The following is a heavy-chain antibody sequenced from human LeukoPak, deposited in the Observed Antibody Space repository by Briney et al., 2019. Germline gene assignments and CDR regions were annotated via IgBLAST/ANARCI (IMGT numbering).Heavy chain of an antibody. CDR3: ARGWLAETTVVTPYNY. V-gene: IGHV1-69*13. CDR2: ITPIFGTA. Sequence: SVKVSCKTSGGAFSSYDISWLRQAPGQGLEWMGGITPIFGTANYAQKFQGRVTITAVESMTTAYMELSSLRSEDTVVYYCARGWLAETTVVTPYNYWGQGTLVTVSS. D-gene: IGHD4-23*01. J-gene: IGHJ4*02. CDR1: GGAFSSYD.